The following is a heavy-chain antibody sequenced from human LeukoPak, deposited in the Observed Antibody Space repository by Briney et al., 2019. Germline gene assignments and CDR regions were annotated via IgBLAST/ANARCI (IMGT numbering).Heavy chain of an antibody. CDR3: ARAYYDSSGYYYRYYYYYMHV. CDR2: MNPNSGNT. CDR1: GYTFTSYD. J-gene: IGHJ6*03. V-gene: IGHV1-8*01. D-gene: IGHD3-22*01. Sequence: ASVKVSCKASGYTFTSYDINWVRQATGQGLEWMGWMNPNSGNTGYAQKFQGRVTMTRNTSISTAYMELSSLRSEDTAVYYCARAYYDSSGYYYRYYYYYMHVWGKGTTVTISS.